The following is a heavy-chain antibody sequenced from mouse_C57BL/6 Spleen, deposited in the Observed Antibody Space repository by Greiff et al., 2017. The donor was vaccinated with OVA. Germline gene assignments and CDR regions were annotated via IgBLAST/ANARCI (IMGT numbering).Heavy chain of an antibody. V-gene: IGHV14-4*01. Sequence: VHVKQSGAELVRPGASVKLSCTASGFNIKDDYMHWVKQRPEQGLEWIGWIDPENGDTEYASKFQGKATITADTSSNTAYLQLSSLTSEDTAVYYCTTLYDYDAYYAMDYWGQGTSVTVSS. CDR1: GFNIKDDY. D-gene: IGHD2-4*01. CDR3: TTLYDYDAYYAMDY. CDR2: IDPENGDT. J-gene: IGHJ4*01.